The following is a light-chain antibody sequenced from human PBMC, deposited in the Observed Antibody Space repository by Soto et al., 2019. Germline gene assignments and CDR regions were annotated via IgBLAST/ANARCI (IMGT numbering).Light chain of an antibody. Sequence: DIQMTQSPSSLSASVGDRVTITCRASQSVSSYLNWYQQKPGRAPNLLIYAASSLQSGVPSRFSGSGSGNDFTLTISSLQPEDFATYYCQQSYSTPISFGQGTRLEI. CDR2: AAS. V-gene: IGKV1-39*01. CDR3: QQSYSTPIS. CDR1: QSVSSY. J-gene: IGKJ5*01.